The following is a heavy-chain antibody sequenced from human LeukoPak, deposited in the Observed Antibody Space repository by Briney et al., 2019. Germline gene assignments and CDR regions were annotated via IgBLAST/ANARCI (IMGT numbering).Heavy chain of an antibody. CDR1: GYSISSGYY. CDR2: IYYSGST. D-gene: IGHD1-26*01. CDR3: ARDKGRA. Sequence: NPSETLSLTCTVSGYSISSGYYWGWIRQPPGKGLEWIGYIYYSGSTYYNPSLKSRVTISVDTSKNQFSLKLSSVTAADTAVYYCARDKGRAWGQGTLVTVSS. J-gene: IGHJ4*02. V-gene: IGHV4-38-2*02.